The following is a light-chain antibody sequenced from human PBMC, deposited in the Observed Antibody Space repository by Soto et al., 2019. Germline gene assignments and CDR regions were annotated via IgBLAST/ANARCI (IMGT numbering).Light chain of an antibody. CDR2: GNS. V-gene: IGLV1-40*01. CDR3: QSYDMRLSGYVQ. J-gene: IGLJ2*01. CDR1: NSNIGAGYD. Sequence: QSVLTQPPSVSGAPGQRVTISCTGSNSNIGAGYDVHWYQQLPGTAPKLLIYGNSNRPSGVPDRFSGSKSGTSPSLAITGLQSEDEAEYYCQSYDMRLSGYVQFGGGTKLTVL.